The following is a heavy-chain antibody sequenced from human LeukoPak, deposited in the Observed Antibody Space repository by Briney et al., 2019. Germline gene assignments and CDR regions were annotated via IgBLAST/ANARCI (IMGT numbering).Heavy chain of an antibody. J-gene: IGHJ4*02. CDR2: ISSSSSYI. CDR3: ARDPYSGLFDY. CDR1: GFIFSSYS. D-gene: IGHD4-11*01. V-gene: IGHV3-21*01. Sequence: GGSLRLSCAASGFIFSSYSMNWVRQAPGKGLEWVLSISSSSSYIYYADSVKGRFTISRDNAKNSLYLQMNSLRAEDTAVYYCARDPYSGLFDYWGQGTLVTVSS.